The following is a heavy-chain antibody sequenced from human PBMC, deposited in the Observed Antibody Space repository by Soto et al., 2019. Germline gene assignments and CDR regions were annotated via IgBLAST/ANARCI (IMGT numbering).Heavy chain of an antibody. CDR3: VKAAGIRGLYALDI. D-gene: IGHD1-1*01. J-gene: IGHJ3*02. V-gene: IGHV1-8*01. CDR2: MNPNSGNT. Sequence: ASVKVSCKASGYTFTSYDINWVRQATGQGLEWMGWMNPNSGNTGCAQKFQGRVTMTRNTSISTAYMELSSLRSEDTAVYYCVKAAGIRGLYALDIWGQGTMVTVSS. CDR1: GYTFTSYD.